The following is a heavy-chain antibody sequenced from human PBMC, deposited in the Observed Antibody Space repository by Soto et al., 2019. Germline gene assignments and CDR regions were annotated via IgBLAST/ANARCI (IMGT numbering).Heavy chain of an antibody. J-gene: IGHJ5*02. V-gene: IGHV4-59*01. D-gene: IGHD2-2*01. CDR3: ARVPALRWFDP. CDR2: IYYSGST. Sequence: SETLSLTCTVSGGSISSYYWSWIRQPPGKGLEWIGYIYYSGSTNYNPSLKSRVTISVDTSKNQFSLKLSSVTAADTAVYYCARVPALRWFDPWGQGTLVTVSS. CDR1: GGSISSYY.